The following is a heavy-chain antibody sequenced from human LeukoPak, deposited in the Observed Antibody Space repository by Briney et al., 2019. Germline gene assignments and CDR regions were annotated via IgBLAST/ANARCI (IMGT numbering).Heavy chain of an antibody. D-gene: IGHD2-2*01. V-gene: IGHV5-51*01. J-gene: IGHJ6*02. CDR2: IYPGDSDT. CDR3: ARRDGYCSSSSCYADYYYGMDV. Sequence: GESLKISCKGSGYSFTSYWIGWVRQMPGKGLEWMGIIYPGDSDTTYSPSFQGQVTISADKSISTAYLQWSSLKASDTAMYYCARRDGYCSSSSCYADYYYGMDVWGQGTTVTVSS. CDR1: GYSFTSYW.